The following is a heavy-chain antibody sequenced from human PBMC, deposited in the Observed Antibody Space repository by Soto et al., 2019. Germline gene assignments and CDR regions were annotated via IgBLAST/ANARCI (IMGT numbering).Heavy chain of an antibody. Sequence: GWSLRLSCAASGFRFITRAMSRVRQAPGKGLEWVASIRPGGDSTYYADSVKGRFAVSRDNSNVTLYLQMDSLRVEDTAIYYCTTHEEGAPWAGGFDSWGQGTLVTVSS. CDR3: TTHEEGAPWAGGFDS. CDR2: IRPGGDST. D-gene: IGHD1-26*01. J-gene: IGHJ5*01. CDR1: GFRFITRA. V-gene: IGHV3-23*01.